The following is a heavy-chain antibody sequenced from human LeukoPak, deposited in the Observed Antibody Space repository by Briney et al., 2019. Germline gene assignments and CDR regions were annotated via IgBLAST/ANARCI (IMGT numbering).Heavy chain of an antibody. CDR2: INHSGST. CDR1: GGSFSGYY. J-gene: IGHJ5*02. CDR3: ARGRRQLSITMVQGVIGWFDP. D-gene: IGHD3-10*01. Sequence: PSETLSLTCAVYGGSFSGYYWSWIRQPPGKGLEWIGEINHSGSTNYNPSLKSRVTISVDTSKNQFSLKLSSVTAADTAVYYCARGRRQLSITMVQGVIGWFDPWGQGTLVTVSS. V-gene: IGHV4-34*01.